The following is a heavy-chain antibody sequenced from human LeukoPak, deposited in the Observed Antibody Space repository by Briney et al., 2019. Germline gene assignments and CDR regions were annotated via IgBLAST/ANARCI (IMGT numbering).Heavy chain of an antibody. CDR2: IYYSGST. CDR1: GDSISSYY. V-gene: IGHV4-59*08. J-gene: IGHJ4*02. CDR3: ARHAMGVPLYFDY. D-gene: IGHD5-24*01. Sequence: SETLSLTCTVSGDSISSYYWSWIRQPPGKGLEWIGYIYYSGSTNYNPSLKSRATISVDTSKNQFSLKLSSVTAADTAVHYCARHAMGVPLYFDYWGQGTLVTVSS.